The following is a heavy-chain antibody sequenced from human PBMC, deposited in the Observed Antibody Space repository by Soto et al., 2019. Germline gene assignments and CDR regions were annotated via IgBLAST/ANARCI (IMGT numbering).Heavy chain of an antibody. CDR3: AREGASWELLLGSFDY. CDR2: IIPIFGTA. Sequence: QVQLVQSGAEVKKPGSSVKVSCKASGGTFSSYAISWVRQAPGQGLEWMGGIIPIFGTANYAQKFQGRVTITADKSTSTAYMELSSLRSEDTAVYYCAREGASWELLLGSFDYWGQGTLVTVSS. V-gene: IGHV1-69*06. CDR1: GGTFSSYA. D-gene: IGHD1-26*01. J-gene: IGHJ4*02.